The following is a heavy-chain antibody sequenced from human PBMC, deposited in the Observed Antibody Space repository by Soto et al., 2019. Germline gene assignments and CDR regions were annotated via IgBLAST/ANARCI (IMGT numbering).Heavy chain of an antibody. CDR2: IIPIFGTA. V-gene: IGHV1-69*13. J-gene: IGHJ5*02. D-gene: IGHD3-22*01. Sequence: GASVKVSCKASGGTFSSYAISWVRQAPGQGLEWMGGIIPIFGTANYAQKFQGGVTITADESTSTAYMELSSLRSEDTAVYYCAATYYDSSGRTEPNWFDPWGQGTLVTVSS. CDR1: GGTFSSYA. CDR3: AATYYDSSGRTEPNWFDP.